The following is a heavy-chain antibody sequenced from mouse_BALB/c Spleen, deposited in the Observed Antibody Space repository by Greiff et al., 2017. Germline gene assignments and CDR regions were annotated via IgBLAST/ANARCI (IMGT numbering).Heavy chain of an antibody. CDR2: IWAGGST. V-gene: IGHV2-9*02. CDR3: AREYGNYGTYAMDY. J-gene: IGHJ4*01. Sequence: VQLVESGPGLVAPSQSLSITCTVSGFSLTSYGVHWVRQPPGKGLEWLGVIWAGGSTNYNSALMSRLSISKDNSKSQVFLKMNSLQTDDTAMYYCAREYGNYGTYAMDYWGQGTSVTVSS. CDR1: GFSLTSYG. D-gene: IGHD2-1*01.